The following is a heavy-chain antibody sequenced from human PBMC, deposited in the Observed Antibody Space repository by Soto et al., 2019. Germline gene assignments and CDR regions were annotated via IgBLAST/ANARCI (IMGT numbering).Heavy chain of an antibody. V-gene: IGHV3-21*01. Sequence: EVQLVESGGGLVKPGGSLRLSCAASGFTLSAYSMPWVRQAPGKGLEWVSSISSTSIYIFYADSVKGRFTISRDNAKNSLYLQMNSLRAEDTAVYYCARDSKLFDSWGQGTLVIVSS. CDR3: ARDSKLFDS. J-gene: IGHJ4*02. D-gene: IGHD2-15*01. CDR1: GFTLSAYS. CDR2: ISSTSIYI.